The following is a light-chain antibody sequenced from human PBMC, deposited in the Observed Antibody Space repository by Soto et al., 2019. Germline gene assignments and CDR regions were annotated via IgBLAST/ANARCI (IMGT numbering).Light chain of an antibody. CDR1: QSVSSSY. CDR3: QQYGSSPRT. Sequence: IAVTPSPCTLSLSPGERAILSCRASQSVSSSYLAWYQQKPGQAPRLLIYGASSRATGIPDRFSGSGSGTDFTLTISRLEPEDFAVYYCQQYGSSPRTFGQGTKVDIK. CDR2: GAS. J-gene: IGKJ1*01. V-gene: IGKV3-20*01.